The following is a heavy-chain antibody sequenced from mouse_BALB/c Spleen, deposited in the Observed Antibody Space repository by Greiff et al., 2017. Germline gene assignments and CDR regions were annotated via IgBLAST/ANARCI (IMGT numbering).Heavy chain of an antibody. CDR2: IYPGDGDT. V-gene: IGHV1-87*01. D-gene: IGHD1-2*01. J-gene: IGHJ2*01. Sequence: QVQLQQSGAELARPGASVKLSCKASGYTFTSYRMQWVKQRPGQGLEWIGAIYPGDGDTRYTQKFKGKATLTADKSSSTAYMQLSSLASEDSAVYYCARDHYYGYYFDYWGQGTTLTVSS. CDR1: GYTFTSYR. CDR3: ARDHYYGYYFDY.